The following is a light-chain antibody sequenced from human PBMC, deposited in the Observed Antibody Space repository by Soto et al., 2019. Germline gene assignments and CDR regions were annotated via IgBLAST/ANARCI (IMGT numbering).Light chain of an antibody. Sequence: QSALTQPASVSGSPGQSITISCTGTSSDVGGYNYVSWYQQHPGKAPKLMIYDVSNRPSGVSNRFSGSKSGSTASLTISGLQDEDEADYYCSSYTSLSTLVFGTGPKVTVL. V-gene: IGLV2-14*01. J-gene: IGLJ1*01. CDR1: SSDVGGYNY. CDR2: DVS. CDR3: SSYTSLSTLV.